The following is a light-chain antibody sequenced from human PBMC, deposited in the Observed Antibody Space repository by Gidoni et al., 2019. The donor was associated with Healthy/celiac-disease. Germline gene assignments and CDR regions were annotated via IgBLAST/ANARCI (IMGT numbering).Light chain of an antibody. CDR2: EVS. J-gene: IGLJ1*01. Sequence: QSALTQPPSASGSPGQSVTISCTGTSSDVGGYNYVSWYQQHPVKAPKLMIYEVSKRPSGVPDRFSGSTSGNTASLTVSGLQAEDEADYYCSSYAGSNNLDVFGTGTKVTVL. CDR1: SSDVGGYNY. V-gene: IGLV2-8*01. CDR3: SSYAGSNNLDV.